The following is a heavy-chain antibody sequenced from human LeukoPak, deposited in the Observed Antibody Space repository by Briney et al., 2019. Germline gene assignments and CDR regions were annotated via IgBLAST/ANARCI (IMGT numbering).Heavy chain of an antibody. Sequence: SETLSLTCTVSGGSISSSNWWSWVRQPPGQGLEWIGEIYHSGSTNYNPSLKSRVTISVDKSKNQFSLKLSSVTAADTAVYYCARETSIAVAGTAGDAFDIWGQGTMVTVSS. D-gene: IGHD6-19*01. V-gene: IGHV4-4*02. J-gene: IGHJ3*02. CDR3: ARETSIAVAGTAGDAFDI. CDR1: GGSISSSNW. CDR2: IYHSGST.